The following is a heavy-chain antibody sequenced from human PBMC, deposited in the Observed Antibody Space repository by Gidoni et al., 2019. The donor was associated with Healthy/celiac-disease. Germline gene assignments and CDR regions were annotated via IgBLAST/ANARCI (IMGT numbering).Heavy chain of an antibody. CDR1: GGSISSSRYY. CDR2: IYYSGST. Sequence: QLQLQESGPGLVKPSETLSLTCTVSGGSISSSRYYWGWIRQPTGKGLEWIGSIYYSGSTYYNPSLKSRVTISVDTSKNQFSLKLSSVTAADTAVYYCARDSYDFWSGYSYYYGMDVWGQGTTVTVSS. V-gene: IGHV4-39*02. CDR3: ARDSYDFWSGYSYYYGMDV. J-gene: IGHJ6*02. D-gene: IGHD3-3*01.